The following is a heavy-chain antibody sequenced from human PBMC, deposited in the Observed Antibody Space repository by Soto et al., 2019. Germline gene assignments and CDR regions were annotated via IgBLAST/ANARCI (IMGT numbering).Heavy chain of an antibody. CDR2: TYYRSKWYN. Sequence: SQTLSLTCXISGDSVSSNSDAWNWIRQSPSRGLGWLGRTYYRSKWYNDYAVSVKSRIAINPDTSKNQFSLQLNSVTPEDTAVYYCARENYYYGMDAWGQGTTVTVSS. CDR3: ARENYYYGMDA. V-gene: IGHV6-1*01. CDR1: GDSVSSNSDA. J-gene: IGHJ6*02.